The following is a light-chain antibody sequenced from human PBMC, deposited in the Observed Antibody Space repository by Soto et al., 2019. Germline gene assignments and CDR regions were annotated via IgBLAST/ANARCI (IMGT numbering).Light chain of an antibody. J-gene: IGLJ1*01. CDR3: QSYDNSLSAYV. Sequence: QSVLTQPPSLSGAPGQRVTISCTGSSSDIGAGSEVHWYQQLPGTAPKPLIFGSTNRPSGVPDRFSGSKSATSASLAITGLQAEDEADYYCQSYDNSLSAYVFGTGTKVTVL. CDR2: GST. CDR1: SSDIGAGSE. V-gene: IGLV1-40*01.